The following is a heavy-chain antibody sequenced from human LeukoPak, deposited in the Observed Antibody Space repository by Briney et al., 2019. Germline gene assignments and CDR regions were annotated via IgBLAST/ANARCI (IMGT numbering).Heavy chain of an antibody. Sequence: GGSLRLSCAVSGFTFSSYAMSWVRQAPGKGLEWVSAISGSGGSTYYADSVKGRFTISRDNSKNTLDLQMNSLRAEDTAVYYCAKARGWLQIFDYWGQGTLVTVSS. CDR3: AKARGWLQIFDY. CDR1: GFTFSSYA. CDR2: ISGSGGST. J-gene: IGHJ4*02. V-gene: IGHV3-23*01. D-gene: IGHD3-22*01.